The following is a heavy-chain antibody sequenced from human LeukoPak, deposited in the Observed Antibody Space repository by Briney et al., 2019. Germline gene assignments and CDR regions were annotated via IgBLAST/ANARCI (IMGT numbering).Heavy chain of an antibody. D-gene: IGHD2-2*01. V-gene: IGHV1-69*02. CDR1: GGTFSNYT. J-gene: IGHJ6*02. CDR2: IIPMLGMA. Sequence: SVKVSCKASGGTFSNYTINWVRQAPGQGLEWIGRIIPMLGMANYAQKFQGRVTITADRSTSTAYMDLSSLRSEDTAMYYCARVGSPSPDWGSYNYGMDVWGQGTTVTVSS. CDR3: ARVGSPSPDWGSYNYGMDV.